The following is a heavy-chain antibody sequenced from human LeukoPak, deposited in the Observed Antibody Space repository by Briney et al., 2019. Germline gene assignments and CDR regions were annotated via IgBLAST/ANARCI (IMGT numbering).Heavy chain of an antibody. V-gene: IGHV4-61*02. CDR3: ARDRGAFEI. J-gene: IGHJ3*02. D-gene: IGHD3-10*01. CDR2: IYTSGST. CDR1: GGSISSGSYY. Sequence: TTSETLSLTCTVSGGSISSGSYYWSWIRQPAGKGLEWIGRIYTSGSTNYNPSLKSRVTISVDTSKNQFSLKLSSVTAADTAVYYCARDRGAFEIWGQGTMVTVSS.